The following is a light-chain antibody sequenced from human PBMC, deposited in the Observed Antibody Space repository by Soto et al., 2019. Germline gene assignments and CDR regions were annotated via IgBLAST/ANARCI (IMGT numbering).Light chain of an antibody. CDR2: DAS. CDR3: QQRGNWPPYT. J-gene: IGKJ2*01. V-gene: IGKV3-11*01. CDR1: QSISHY. Sequence: EVVLTQSPATLSLSPGERATLSCRASQSISHYLAWYQQKPGQAPRLLIYDASNMATDIPARFSGSGSGTDFTLTISSLEPEDFAVYYCQQRGNWPPYTFGQGTKLELK.